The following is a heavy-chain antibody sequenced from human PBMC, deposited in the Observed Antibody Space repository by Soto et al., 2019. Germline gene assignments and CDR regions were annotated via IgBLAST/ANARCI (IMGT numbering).Heavy chain of an antibody. CDR3: ARHGVAPYDGSDDPHYWFFDL. Sequence: QLQLQESGPGLVKPSDTLSLTCTVSGGSIRSITNYWGWIRQPPGKGLGWIGSSYYRGSTYYNPSLKGGITISVDPSKQQFTPGLTSVTAADTAVCYCARHGVAPYDGSDDPHYWFFDLWGRGTLVAVSS. V-gene: IGHV4-39*01. J-gene: IGHJ2*01. D-gene: IGHD3-22*01. CDR2: SYYRGST. CDR1: GGSIRSITNY.